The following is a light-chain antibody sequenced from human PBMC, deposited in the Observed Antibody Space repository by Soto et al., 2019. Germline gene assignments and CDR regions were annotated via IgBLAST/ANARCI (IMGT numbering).Light chain of an antibody. V-gene: IGLV2-23*01. J-gene: IGLJ3*02. CDR1: SSDVGSYNL. CDR3: CSYAGSSTPWV. Sequence: QSALTQPASVSGSPGQSITISCTGTSSDVGSYNLVSWYQQHPGKAPKLMIYEGSKRPSGVSNRFSASKSGNTASLTISGLQDEDEADYYSCSYAGSSTPWVFGGGTKLTVL. CDR2: EGS.